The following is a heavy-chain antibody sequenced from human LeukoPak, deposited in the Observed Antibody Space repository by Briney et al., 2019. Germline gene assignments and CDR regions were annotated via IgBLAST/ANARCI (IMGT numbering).Heavy chain of an antibody. Sequence: SETLSLTCAVYGGSFSGYYWSWIRQPSGKGLEWNGEINHSGSTNYNPSLKSRVTISVDTSKNQFSLKLSSVTAADTAVYYCARVIFGVVTSYYYYYYMDVWGKGTTVTVSS. CDR1: GGSFSGYY. J-gene: IGHJ6*03. D-gene: IGHD3-3*01. CDR2: INHSGST. V-gene: IGHV4-34*01. CDR3: ARVIFGVVTSYYYYYYMDV.